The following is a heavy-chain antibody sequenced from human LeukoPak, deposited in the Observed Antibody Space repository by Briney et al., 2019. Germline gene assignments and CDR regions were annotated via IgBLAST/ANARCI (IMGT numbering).Heavy chain of an antibody. J-gene: IGHJ4*02. CDR2: IYSGGST. Sequence: GGSLRLSCAASGFTVSSNYMSWVRQAPGKGLEWVTVIYSGGSTYYAGSVKGRFTISRDNSKNTLYLQMNSLRAEDTAIYYCAKGHTAMITQDYWGQGTLVTVSS. V-gene: IGHV3-53*05. CDR1: GFTVSSNY. CDR3: AKGHTAMITQDY. D-gene: IGHD1-20*01.